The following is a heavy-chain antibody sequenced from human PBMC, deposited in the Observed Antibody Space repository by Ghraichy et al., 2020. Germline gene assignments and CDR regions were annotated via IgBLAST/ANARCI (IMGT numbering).Heavy chain of an antibody. CDR1: GFSFSGYT. V-gene: IGHV3-21*01. J-gene: IGHJ6*02. D-gene: IGHD1-26*01. CDR2: MSSNSDYI. Sequence: GGSLRLSCEASGFSFSGYTMNWVRQAPGKGLEWVSSMSSNSDYIYYEDSVKSRFVISRDNAKNSLYLQMNSLRVEDTAVYFCVRVPTSGMDVWGQGITVTVSS. CDR3: VRVPTSGMDV.